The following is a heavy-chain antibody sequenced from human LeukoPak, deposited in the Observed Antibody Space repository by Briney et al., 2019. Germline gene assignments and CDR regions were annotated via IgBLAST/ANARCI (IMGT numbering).Heavy chain of an antibody. D-gene: IGHD6-13*01. CDR2: ISGDSHYI. CDR3: ARGPFSSTWSEFDC. Sequence: TGGSLRLSCAASGFTFSDFSLNWVRQAPGKGLEWVSCISGDSHYIYYADSVKGRSTVSRDNAQHSLYLHMNSLRVEDTAVYYCARGPFSSTWSEFDCWGQGTLVTVSS. V-gene: IGHV3-21*06. CDR1: GFTFSDFS. J-gene: IGHJ4*02.